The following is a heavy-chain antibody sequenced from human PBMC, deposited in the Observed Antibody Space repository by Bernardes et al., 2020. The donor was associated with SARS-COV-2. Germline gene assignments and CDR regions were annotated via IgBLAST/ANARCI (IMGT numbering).Heavy chain of an antibody. V-gene: IGHV3-23*01. CDR3: AKVLHLPSLMDI. J-gene: IGHJ6*02. CDR2: ISGTDGGT. CDR1: EFTFSIYA. Sequence: GWSLRLSCAASEFTFSIYAMSWARQAPGKGLEWVSAISGTDGGTYYADSVKGRFTISRDNSKSTLYLQMNSLRAEDTAVYYCAKVLHLPSLMDIWGQGTTVTVSS.